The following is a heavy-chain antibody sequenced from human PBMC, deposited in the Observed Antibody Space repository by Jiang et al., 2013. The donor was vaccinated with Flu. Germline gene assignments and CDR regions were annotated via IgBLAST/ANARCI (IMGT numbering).Heavy chain of an antibody. V-gene: IGHV4-59*08. D-gene: IGHD1-14*01. J-gene: IGHJ4*02. CDR1: GGSISNYY. CDR2: TSYSGST. Sequence: AQGLVKPAETLSLTCGVSGGSISNYYWSWIRQSPGRGLEWIGYTSYSGSTNYNPSLKSRVTMSVEASKNQFSLRLSSVTAADTAVYYCARQRTTARYFDYWGQGTLVTVSS. CDR3: ARQRTTARYFDY.